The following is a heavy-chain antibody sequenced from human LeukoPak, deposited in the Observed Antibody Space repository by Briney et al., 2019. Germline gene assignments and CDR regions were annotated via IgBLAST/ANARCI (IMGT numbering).Heavy chain of an antibody. Sequence: SETLSLTCTVSGGSISSYYWSWIRQPAGKGLEWIGRIYTSGSTNYNPSLKRRVTMSVDTSKNQFSLKLSSVTAADTAVYYCARSRGNYDFWSGYYFYYYYMDVWGKGTTVTVSS. J-gene: IGHJ6*03. CDR2: IYTSGST. CDR1: GGSISSYY. D-gene: IGHD3-3*01. V-gene: IGHV4-4*07. CDR3: ARSRGNYDFWSGYYFYYYYMDV.